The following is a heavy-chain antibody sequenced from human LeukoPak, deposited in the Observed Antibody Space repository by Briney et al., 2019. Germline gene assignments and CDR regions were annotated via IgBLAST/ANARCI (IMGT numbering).Heavy chain of an antibody. Sequence: GASVKVSCKASGYTFTSYDINWVRQATGQGLEWMGWMNPNSGNTGYAQKIQGRVTMTRNTSISTAYMELSSLRSEDTAVYYCARVPSRRNSRPRGNYYYMDVWGKGTTVTVSS. CDR2: MNPNSGNT. CDR3: ARVPSRRNSRPRGNYYYMDV. V-gene: IGHV1-8*01. J-gene: IGHJ6*03. D-gene: IGHD1-26*01. CDR1: GYTFTSYD.